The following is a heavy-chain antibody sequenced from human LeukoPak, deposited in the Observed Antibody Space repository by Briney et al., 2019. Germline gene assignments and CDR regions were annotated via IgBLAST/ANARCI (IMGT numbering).Heavy chain of an antibody. CDR2: IIPIFGTA. Sequence: SVKVSCKASGGTFSCYAISWVRQAPGQGLEWTGAIIPIFGTANYAQKFQGRVTITADESTSTAYMELRSLRSDDTAVYYCARDWGIAVAGTDYYYYGMDVWGQGTTVTVSS. J-gene: IGHJ6*02. CDR1: GGTFSCYA. D-gene: IGHD6-19*01. CDR3: ARDWGIAVAGTDYYYYGMDV. V-gene: IGHV1-69*13.